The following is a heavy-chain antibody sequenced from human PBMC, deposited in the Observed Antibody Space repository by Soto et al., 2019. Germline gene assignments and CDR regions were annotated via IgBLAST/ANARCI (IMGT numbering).Heavy chain of an antibody. V-gene: IGHV3-9*01. D-gene: IGHD6-19*01. CDR2: ISWNSGSI. CDR3: ARSTDDSGWSNPYFDY. CDR1: GFTFDDYA. Sequence: PGGSLRLSCAASGFTFDDYAMHWVRQAPGKGLEWVSGISWNSGSIGYADSVKGRFTISRDNSKNTLYLQMNSLRAEDTAVYYWARSTDDSGWSNPYFDYWGEAGLVTVSS. J-gene: IGHJ4*02.